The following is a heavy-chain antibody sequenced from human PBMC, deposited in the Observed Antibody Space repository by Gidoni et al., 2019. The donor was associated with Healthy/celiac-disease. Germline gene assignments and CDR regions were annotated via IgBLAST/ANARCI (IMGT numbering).Heavy chain of an antibody. J-gene: IGHJ5*02. CDR1: GGSISSGSYY. CDR2: IYTSGST. V-gene: IGHV4-61*02. Sequence: QVQLQESGPGLVKPSQTLSLTCTVSGGSISSGSYYWSWIRQPAGKGLEWIGRIYTSGSTNYNPSLKSRVTISVDTSKNQFSLKLSSVTAADTAVYYCARGDRRIAAAADPWGQGTLVTVSS. CDR3: ARGDRRIAAAADP. D-gene: IGHD6-13*01.